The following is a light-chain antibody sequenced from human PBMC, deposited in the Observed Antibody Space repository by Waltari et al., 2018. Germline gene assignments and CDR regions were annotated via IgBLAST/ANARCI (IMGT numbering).Light chain of an antibody. Sequence: DIQMTQSPSSLSASVGDRVTITCRASQSIANYVNWYQQKPGKAPNLLIYAASSLQSGVPPRFSGSGSGTDFTLTISSLQPEDFATYYCQQSYTTPRTFGQGTKVEIK. V-gene: IGKV1-39*01. CDR1: QSIANY. CDR2: AAS. CDR3: QQSYTTPRT. J-gene: IGKJ1*01.